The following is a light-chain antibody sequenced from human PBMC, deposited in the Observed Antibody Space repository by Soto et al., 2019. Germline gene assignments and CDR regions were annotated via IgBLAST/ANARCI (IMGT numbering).Light chain of an antibody. CDR3: GADHGSGSNFREVV. CDR1: SGYSNYK. Sequence: QSVLTQPPSASASLGASVTLTCTLSSGYSNYKVDWYQQRPGKGPRFVMRVGTGGIVGSKGDGIPDRFSVLGSGLNRYLTIKNIQEEDESDYHCGADHGSGSNFREVVFGGGTKLTVL. J-gene: IGLJ2*01. V-gene: IGLV9-49*01. CDR2: VGTGGIVG.